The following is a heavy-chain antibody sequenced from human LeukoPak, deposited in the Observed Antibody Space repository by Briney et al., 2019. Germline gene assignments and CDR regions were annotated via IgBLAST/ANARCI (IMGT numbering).Heavy chain of an antibody. CDR3: ARSYDFWSGYYRRLSDYFDY. D-gene: IGHD3-3*01. J-gene: IGHJ4*02. Sequence: PSETLSLTCAVYGGSFSGYYWSWIRQPPGKGLEWIGEINRSGSTNYNPSLKSRVTISVDTSKNQFSLKLSSVTAADTAVYYCARSYDFWSGYYRRLSDYFDYWGQGTLVTVSS. V-gene: IGHV4-34*01. CDR1: GGSFSGYY. CDR2: INRSGST.